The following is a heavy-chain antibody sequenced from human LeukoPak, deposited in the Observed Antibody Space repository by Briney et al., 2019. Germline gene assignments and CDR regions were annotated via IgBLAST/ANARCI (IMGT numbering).Heavy chain of an antibody. D-gene: IGHD4-17*01. CDR3: ARLMTPVTTPSYNWFDP. Sequence: SETLSLTCAVYGGSFSGYYWNWIRQPPGKGLEWIGEINHSGSTNYNPSLKSRVTISVDTSKNQFSLKLSSVTAAHTAVYYCARLMTPVTTPSYNWFDPWGQGTLVTVSS. CDR2: INHSGST. CDR1: GGSFSGYY. V-gene: IGHV4-34*01. J-gene: IGHJ5*02.